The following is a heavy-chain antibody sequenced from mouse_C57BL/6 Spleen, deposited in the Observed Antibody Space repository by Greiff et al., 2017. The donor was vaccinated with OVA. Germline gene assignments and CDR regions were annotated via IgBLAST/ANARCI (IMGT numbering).Heavy chain of an antibody. Sequence: VQLQQPGTELVKPGASVKLSCKASGYTFTSYWMHWVKQRPGQGLEWIGNINPSNGGTNYNEKFKSKATLTVDKSSSTAYMQLSSLTSENSAVYYSARKGYSNVGSGEDFDVWGTGTTVTVSS. D-gene: IGHD3-1*01. CDR2: INPSNGGT. CDR3: ARKGYSNVGSGEDFDV. J-gene: IGHJ1*03. V-gene: IGHV1-53*01. CDR1: GYTFTSYW.